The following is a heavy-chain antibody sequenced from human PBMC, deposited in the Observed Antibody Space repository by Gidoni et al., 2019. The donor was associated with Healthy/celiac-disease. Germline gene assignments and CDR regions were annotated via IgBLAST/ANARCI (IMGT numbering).Heavy chain of an antibody. CDR3: ARDQWLGPRYYYGMDV. J-gene: IGHJ6*02. D-gene: IGHD6-19*01. CDR1: GYTFTSYA. CDR2: INAGNGNT. V-gene: IGHV1-3*01. Sequence: QVQLVQSGAEVKKPGASVKVSCKASGYTFTSYAMHWVRQAPGQRLEWMGWINAGNGNTKYSQKFQGRVTITRDTSASTAYMELSSLRSEDTAVYYCARDQWLGPRYYYGMDVWGQGTTVTVSS.